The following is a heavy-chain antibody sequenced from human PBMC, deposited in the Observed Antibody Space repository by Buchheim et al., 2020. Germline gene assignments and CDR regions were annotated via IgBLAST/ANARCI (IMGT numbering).Heavy chain of an antibody. D-gene: IGHD2-21*01. CDR1: GGYVRSSNW. J-gene: IGHJ3*02. CDR3: TRIPNI. Sequence: QVQLQESGPGVVKPSGTLSLTCAVSGGYVRSSNWWSWVRQPPGKGLEWIGGIDHSGKTNIHPALKSRVTLSVDNSKNHFSLNLISVTAADTAIYYCTRIPNIWGPGT. V-gene: IGHV4-4*02. CDR2: IDHSGKT.